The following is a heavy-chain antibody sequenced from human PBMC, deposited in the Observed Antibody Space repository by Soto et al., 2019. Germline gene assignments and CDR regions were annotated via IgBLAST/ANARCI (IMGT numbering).Heavy chain of an antibody. CDR1: GYTFTSYD. Sequence: QVQLVQSGAEVKKPGASVKVSCKASGYTFTSYDINWVRQATGQGLEWMGWMNPNSGNTGYAQKFQGRVTMTRNTSISTAYMELSSLRSEDTAVYYCVRGYCSGGSCDNWFDPWGQGTLVTVSS. CDR3: VRGYCSGGSCDNWFDP. V-gene: IGHV1-8*01. CDR2: MNPNSGNT. J-gene: IGHJ5*02. D-gene: IGHD2-15*01.